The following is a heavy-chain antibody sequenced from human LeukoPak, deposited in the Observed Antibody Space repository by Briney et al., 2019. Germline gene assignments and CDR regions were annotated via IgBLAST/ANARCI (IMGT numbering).Heavy chain of an antibody. V-gene: IGHV4-38-2*02. CDR1: GYSISSGYY. CDR2: IYHSGST. J-gene: IGHJ5*02. CDR3: ARHYSSSWYELASNWFDP. Sequence: PSETLSLTCTASGYSISSGYYWGWIRQPPGKGLEWIGSIYHSGSTYYNPSLKSRVTISVDTSKNQFSLKLSSVTAADTAVYYCARHYSSSWYELASNWFDPWGQGTLVTVSS. D-gene: IGHD6-13*01.